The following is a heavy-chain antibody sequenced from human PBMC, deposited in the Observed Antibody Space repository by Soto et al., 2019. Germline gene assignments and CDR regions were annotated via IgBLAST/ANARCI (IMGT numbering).Heavy chain of an antibody. CDR1: GFTFSNYA. CDR2: ISNDGTKK. Sequence: QVQLVESGGGVVQPGRSLRLSCAASGFTFSNYAMHWVRQAPGKGLEWVANISNDGTKKNYADSVKCRFTISRDNLQNTVYLQMNTLILEDTAVYYCTRGWDCYDWGDAVDIWGQGTLVRVSS. CDR3: TRGWDCYDWGDAVDI. V-gene: IGHV3-30-3*01. J-gene: IGHJ3*02. D-gene: IGHD2-21*02.